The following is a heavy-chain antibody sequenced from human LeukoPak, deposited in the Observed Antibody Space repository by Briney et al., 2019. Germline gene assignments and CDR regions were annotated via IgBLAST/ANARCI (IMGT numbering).Heavy chain of an antibody. V-gene: IGHV1-2*02. D-gene: IGHD6-19*01. CDR2: INPNSGGT. CDR3: ARVPTGYSSGWSRYYFDY. CDR1: GYTFTGYY. J-gene: IGHJ4*02. Sequence: ASVKVSCNASGYTFTGYYMHWVRQAPGQGLEWMGWINPNSGGTNYAQKFQGRVTMTRDTSISTAYMELSSLRSEDTAVYYCARVPTGYSSGWSRYYFDYWGQGTLVTVSS.